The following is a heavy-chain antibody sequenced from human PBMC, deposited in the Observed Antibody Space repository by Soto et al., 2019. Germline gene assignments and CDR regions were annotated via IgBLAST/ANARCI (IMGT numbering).Heavy chain of an antibody. J-gene: IGHJ4*02. CDR3: ARGGNWASHKYYFDY. D-gene: IGHD2-2*01. V-gene: IGHV4-31*03. Sequence: QVQLQESGPGLVKPSQTLSLTCTVSGGSISSGGYYWSWIRQHPGKGREWIGYIYYSGSTYYNPSLKSRVTIAVDTSKNQFSLKLSSVTAADTAVYYCARGGNWASHKYYFDYWGQGTLVTVSS. CDR2: IYYSGST. CDR1: GGSISSGGYY.